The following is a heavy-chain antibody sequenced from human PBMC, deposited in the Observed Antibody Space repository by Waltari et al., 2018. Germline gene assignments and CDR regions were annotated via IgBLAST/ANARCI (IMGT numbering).Heavy chain of an antibody. CDR3: ARAGSSSAGYYMDV. Sequence: QVQLQESGPGLVKPSQTLSLTCTVSGGSISSGAYYWSWIRQFPGKGLEWIGFIYYSGTTSYKPSLKSLVTISRDTSKNQFSLKLTSVTAADTAVYYCARAGSSSAGYYMDVWGKGTTVTVSS. J-gene: IGHJ6*03. CDR2: IYYSGTT. D-gene: IGHD6-6*01. V-gene: IGHV4-31*01. CDR1: GGSISSGAYY.